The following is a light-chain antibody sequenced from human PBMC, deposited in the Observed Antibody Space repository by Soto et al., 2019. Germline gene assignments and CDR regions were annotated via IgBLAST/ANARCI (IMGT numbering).Light chain of an antibody. CDR2: YVS. CDR1: SSDVGGYNY. V-gene: IGLV2-14*01. CDR3: SSYTSSSTLLYV. J-gene: IGLJ1*01. Sequence: QSVLTQPASVSGSPGQSITISCTGTSSDVGGYNYVSWYQQHPGKAPKLMIYYVSNRPSGVSNRFSGSKSGNTASLTISGLQAEDEADYYCSSYTSSSTLLYVFGTGTKVTVL.